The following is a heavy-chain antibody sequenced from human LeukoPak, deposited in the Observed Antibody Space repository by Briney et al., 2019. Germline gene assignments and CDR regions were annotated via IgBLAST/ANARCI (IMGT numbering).Heavy chain of an antibody. CDR3: ARSYWDGIAAAGTYFDY. J-gene: IGHJ4*02. D-gene: IGHD6-13*01. Sequence: SETLSLTCTVSGGSISSGSYYWSWIRQPAGKELEWIGRIYTSGSTYYNPSLKSRVTISVDTSKNQFSLKLSSVTAADTAVYYCARSYWDGIAAAGTYFDYWGQGTLVTVSS. CDR1: GGSISSGSYY. V-gene: IGHV4-61*02. CDR2: IYTSGST.